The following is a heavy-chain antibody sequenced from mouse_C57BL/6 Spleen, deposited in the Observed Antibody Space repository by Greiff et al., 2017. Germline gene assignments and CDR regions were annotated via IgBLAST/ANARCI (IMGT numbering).Heavy chain of an antibody. CDR3: ARLIIYDGYSWYFDV. D-gene: IGHD2-3*01. V-gene: IGHV1-81*01. J-gene: IGHJ1*03. CDR1: GYTFTRYG. CDR2: IYPRSGNT. Sequence: QVQLQQSGAELARPGASVKLSCKASGYTFTRYGIRWVKQRTGQGLEWIGAIYPRSGNTSYNQQFTGKATLTADTSSSTAYMELRSLTSEDSAVYFCARLIIYDGYSWYFDVWGTETTVTVSS.